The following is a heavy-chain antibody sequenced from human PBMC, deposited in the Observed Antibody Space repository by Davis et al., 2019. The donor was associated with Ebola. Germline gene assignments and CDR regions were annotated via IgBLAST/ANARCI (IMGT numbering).Heavy chain of an antibody. V-gene: IGHV3-74*01. CDR3: ARDIVVVPAASAPRYYYGMDV. Sequence: HTGGSLRLSCAASGFTFSSYSMNWVRQAPGKGLVWVSRINSDGSSTSYADSVKGRFTISRDNAKNSLYLQMNSLRAEDTAVYYCARDIVVVPAASAPRYYYGMDVWGQGTTVTVSS. CDR2: INSDGSST. J-gene: IGHJ6*02. CDR1: GFTFSSYS. D-gene: IGHD2-2*01.